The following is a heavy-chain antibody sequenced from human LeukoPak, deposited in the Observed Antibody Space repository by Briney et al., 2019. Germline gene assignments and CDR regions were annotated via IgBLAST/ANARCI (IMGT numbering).Heavy chain of an antibody. Sequence: GASVKVSCKASGYTFTGYYMHWVRQAPGQGLEWMGRINPNSGGTNYAQKFQGRVTMTRDTSISTAYMELSRLRSDDTAVYYCARDLNYDFWSGYYTGAPGIYYYYYGMDVWGQGTTVTVSS. CDR3: ARDLNYDFWSGYYTGAPGIYYYYYGMDV. V-gene: IGHV1-2*06. D-gene: IGHD3-3*01. CDR2: INPNSGGT. CDR1: GYTFTGYY. J-gene: IGHJ6*02.